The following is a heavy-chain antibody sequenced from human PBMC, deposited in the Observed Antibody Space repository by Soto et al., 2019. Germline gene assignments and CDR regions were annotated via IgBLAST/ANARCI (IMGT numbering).Heavy chain of an antibody. V-gene: IGHV4-30-4*01. CDR1: GDSIRSGNHY. J-gene: IGHJ4*02. CDR2: IYYSGST. Sequence: SETLSLTCTVSGDSIRSGNHYWSWIRQPPGKGLEWIGYIYYSGSTYYSPSLKSRVTISVDTSKNQFSLNLNSVTAADTAVYYCARTGLYSSSWYLNWGQGTLVTVCS. CDR3: ARTGLYSSSWYLN. D-gene: IGHD6-13*01.